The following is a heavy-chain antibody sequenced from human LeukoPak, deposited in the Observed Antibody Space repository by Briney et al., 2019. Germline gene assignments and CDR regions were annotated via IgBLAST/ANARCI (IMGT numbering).Heavy chain of an antibody. V-gene: IGHV3-7*01. CDR3: ARDPYYYDSSGYYYFDYYGMDV. Sequence: GGSPRLSCAASGFTFSSYWMSWVRQAPGKGLEWVANIKQDGSEKYYVDSVKGRFTISRDNAKNSLYLQMNSLRAEDTAVYYCARDPYYYDSSGYYYFDYYGMDVWGQGTTVTVSS. CDR2: IKQDGSEK. D-gene: IGHD3-22*01. CDR1: GFTFSSYW. J-gene: IGHJ6*02.